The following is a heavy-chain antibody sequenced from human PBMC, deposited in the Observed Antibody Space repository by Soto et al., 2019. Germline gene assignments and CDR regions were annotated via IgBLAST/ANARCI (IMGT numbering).Heavy chain of an antibody. CDR2: ISASSSTL. V-gene: IGHV3-48*01. J-gene: IGHJ4*02. D-gene: IGHD4-17*01. Sequence: DVQLVESGGGLVQPGGSLRLSCAASGFTFSSYAMNWVRQAPGKGLEWVFFISASSSTLYYADSVKGRFTISRDNTKNSLFLEMNSLRAEDTALYYCARASLMTTIFDYWGQGAQVTVSA. CDR3: ARASLMTTIFDY. CDR1: GFTFSSYA.